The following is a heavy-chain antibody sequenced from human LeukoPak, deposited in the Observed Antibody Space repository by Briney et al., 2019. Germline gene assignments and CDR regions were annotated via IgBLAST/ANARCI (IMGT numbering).Heavy chain of an antibody. D-gene: IGHD5-24*01. J-gene: IGHJ4*02. V-gene: IGHV3-30*18. CDR3: AKDQGDGYNDY. Sequence: GGSLRLSCAASGFTFSSYGMHWVRQAPGKGLEWVAVISYDGSNKYYVDSVKGRFTISRDNSKNTLYLQMNSLRAEDTAVYYCAKDQGDGYNDYWGQGTLVTVSS. CDR2: ISYDGSNK. CDR1: GFTFSSYG.